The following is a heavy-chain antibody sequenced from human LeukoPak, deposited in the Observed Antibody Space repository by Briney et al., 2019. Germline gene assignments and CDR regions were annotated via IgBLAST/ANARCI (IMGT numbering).Heavy chain of an antibody. V-gene: IGHV3-15*01. J-gene: IGHJ4*01. CDR1: GFPFSSYW. CDR2: IKNHGGTA. Sequence: GGSLRLSCVASGFPFSSYWMTWVRQAPGKGLEWVGRIKNHGGTADHAAPVKGRFTVSRDDSKNTLYLQMNSLKSEDTAIYYCTTGWTSAPHDGYWGQGTLVTVSS. D-gene: IGHD1-1*01. CDR3: TTGWTSAPHDGY.